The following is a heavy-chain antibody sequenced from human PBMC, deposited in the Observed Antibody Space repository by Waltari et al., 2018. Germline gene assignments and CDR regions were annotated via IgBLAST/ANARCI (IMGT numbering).Heavy chain of an antibody. V-gene: IGHV3-23*01. CDR1: GFTFSNSG. CDR2: ITGDGDYT. J-gene: IGHJ4*02. Sequence: EVQLWESGGGLEQPGGSLRLSCSASGFTFSNSGMNWVRQAPGKGLKWVSSITGDGDYTYYTDSVKGRFIVSRDNSKNTVYLQMNSLRAEDTAVYFCTKWAETTKAYFDDWGQGILVTVAS. CDR3: TKWAETTKAYFDD. D-gene: IGHD1-7*01.